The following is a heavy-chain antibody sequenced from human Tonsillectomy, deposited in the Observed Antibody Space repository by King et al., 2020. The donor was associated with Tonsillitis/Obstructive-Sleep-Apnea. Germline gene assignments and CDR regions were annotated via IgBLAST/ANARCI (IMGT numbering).Heavy chain of an antibody. D-gene: IGHD6-25*01. J-gene: IGHJ4*02. CDR1: GFTFSSYE. V-gene: IGHV3-48*03. CDR2: ISSSGSAI. Sequence: DVQLVESGGGLVQPGGSLRLSCAASGFTFSSYEMNWVRQAPGKGLEWVSYISSSGSAIYYADSVKGRFTISRDNAKNSLYLQMNSLRAEDTSVYYCAREADIAAYDYWGQGTLVTVSS. CDR3: AREADIAAYDY.